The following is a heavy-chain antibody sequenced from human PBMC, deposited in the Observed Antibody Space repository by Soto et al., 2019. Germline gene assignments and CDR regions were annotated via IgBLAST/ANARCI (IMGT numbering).Heavy chain of an antibody. V-gene: IGHV5-51*01. D-gene: IGHD1-26*01. J-gene: IGHJ3*02. CDR3: ARHDFKDSGSYPDAFDI. CDR1: GYSFTSYW. CDR2: IYPADSDT. Sequence: GESLKISCKGSGYSFTSYWIGWVRQMPGKGLEWMGIIYPADSDTRYSPSFQGQVTISVDKSISTAYLQWSSLKASDTALYYCARHDFKDSGSYPDAFDIWGQGTMVTVSS.